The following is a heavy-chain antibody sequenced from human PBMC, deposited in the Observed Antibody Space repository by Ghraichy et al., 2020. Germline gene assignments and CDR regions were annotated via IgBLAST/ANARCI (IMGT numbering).Heavy chain of an antibody. CDR3: ALTSPGRYSSSSYGMDV. J-gene: IGHJ6*02. V-gene: IGHV3-33*01. CDR2: IWYDGSNK. D-gene: IGHD6-6*01. CDR1: GFTFSSYG. Sequence: SLRLSCAASGFTFSSYGMHWVRQAPGKGLEWVAVIWYDGSNKYYADSVKGRFTISRDNSKNTLYLQMNSLRAEDTAVYYCALTSPGRYSSSSYGMDVWGQGTTVTVSS.